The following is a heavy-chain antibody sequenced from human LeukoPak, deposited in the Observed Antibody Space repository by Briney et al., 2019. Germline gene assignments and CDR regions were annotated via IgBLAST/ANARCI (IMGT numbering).Heavy chain of an antibody. V-gene: IGHV3-23*01. CDR2: ISDSGSNT. J-gene: IGHJ4*02. Sequence: GGSLRLSCAASGFTFSSYAMSWVRQAPGKGLAWVSAISDSGSNTYYADSVKGRFTISRDNSKNTLYLQVNSLRAEDTAVYYCAKVVTGTRGPFDYWGQGTLVTVSS. CDR3: AKVVTGTRGPFDY. D-gene: IGHD2-21*02. CDR1: GFTFSSYA.